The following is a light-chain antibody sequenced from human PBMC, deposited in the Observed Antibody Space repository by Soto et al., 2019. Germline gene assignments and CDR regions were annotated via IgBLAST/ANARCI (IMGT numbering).Light chain of an antibody. V-gene: IGLV2-23*02. CDR2: EVS. CDR3: CSYAGSRGVV. Sequence: QSALTQPASVSGSPGQSSTISCTGTSSDVGSYNLVSWYQQHPGKAPKLMIYEVSKRPSGVSNRFSGSKSGNTASLTISGLHAEDEADYYCCSYAGSRGVVFGGGTKVTVL. J-gene: IGLJ2*01. CDR1: SSDVGSYNL.